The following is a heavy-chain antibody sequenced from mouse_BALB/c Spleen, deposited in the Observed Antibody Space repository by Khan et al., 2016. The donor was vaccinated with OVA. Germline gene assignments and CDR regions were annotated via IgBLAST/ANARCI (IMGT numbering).Heavy chain of an antibody. CDR3: ARSNYYGRGLYAMDY. CDR1: GYTFTSYW. D-gene: IGHD1-1*01. Sequence: DLVEPGASVKLSCKASGYTFTSYWINWIKERPGQGLEWIGQIGPGSGRAYYNELFKGKATLTVDTSSSTVYIQLSSLSSEDSAVYFCARSNYYGRGLYAMDYWGQGTSVTVSS. V-gene: IGHV1S41*01. J-gene: IGHJ4*01. CDR2: IGPGSGRA.